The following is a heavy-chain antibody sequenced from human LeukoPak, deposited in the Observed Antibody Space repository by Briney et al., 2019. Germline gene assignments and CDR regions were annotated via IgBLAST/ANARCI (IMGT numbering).Heavy chain of an antibody. CDR1: GGTFSSYA. CDR2: IIPIFGTA. D-gene: IGHD3-22*01. J-gene: IGHJ4*02. CDR3: ASNAPPAYCYDSSGPEPLTY. Sequence: GASVKVSCKASGGTFSSYAISWVRQAPGQGLEWMGGIIPIFGTANYAQKFQGRVTITTDESTSTAYMELSSLRSEDTAVYYCASNAPPAYCYDSSGPEPLTYWGQGTLVTVSS. V-gene: IGHV1-69*05.